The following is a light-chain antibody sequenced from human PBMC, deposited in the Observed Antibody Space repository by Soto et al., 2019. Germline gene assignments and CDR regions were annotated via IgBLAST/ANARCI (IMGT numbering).Light chain of an antibody. CDR2: GAS. CDR3: HQYGRSPRT. Sequence: EIVLTQSPGTLSLSPGERATVSCRASQSVTSNFLAWYQQKPGQAPRLLIYGASSRATGIPDRFSGSGSGTVFTLTISRLEPEDFAVYYCHQYGRSPRTFGQGTNVE. V-gene: IGKV3-20*01. J-gene: IGKJ1*01. CDR1: QSVTSNF.